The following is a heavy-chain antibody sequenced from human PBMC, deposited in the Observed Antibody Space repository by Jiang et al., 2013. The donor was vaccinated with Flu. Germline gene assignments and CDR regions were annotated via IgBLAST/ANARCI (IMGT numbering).Heavy chain of an antibody. V-gene: IGHV3-74*01. D-gene: IGHD5-24*01. CDR1: GFTFHTHW. J-gene: IGHJ6*02. CDR2: INSDGSET. CDR3: ARSMALFHYYYYGLDV. Sequence: QPGGSLRLSCAASGFTFHTHWMQWVRQVPGKGLVWVSRINSDGSETHYADSVEGRFTTSRDNAKNTVYLQMDSLRAEDTAVYYCARSMALFHYYYYGLDVWGQGTTVTVSS.